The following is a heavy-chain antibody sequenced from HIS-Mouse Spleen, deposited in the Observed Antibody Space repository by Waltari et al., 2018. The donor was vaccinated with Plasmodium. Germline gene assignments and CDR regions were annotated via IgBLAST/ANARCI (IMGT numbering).Heavy chain of an antibody. CDR1: GLPFSSYV. CDR3: ASSWYWYFDL. V-gene: IGHV3-7*01. CDR2: IKQDGSEK. J-gene: IGHJ2*01. D-gene: IGHD6-13*01. Sequence: EVQLVESGGGLVQPGGSLRLSCAASGLPFSSYVRSWVRQAPGKGLEWVANIKQDGSEKYYVDSVKGRFTISRDNAKNSLYLQMNSLRAEDTAVYYCASSWYWYFDLWGRGTLVTVSS.